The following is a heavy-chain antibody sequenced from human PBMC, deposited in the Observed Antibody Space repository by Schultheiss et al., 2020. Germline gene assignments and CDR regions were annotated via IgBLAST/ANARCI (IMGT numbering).Heavy chain of an antibody. V-gene: IGHV1-2*04. D-gene: IGHD7-27*01. Sequence: ASVKVSCKASGGTFSSYTISWVRQAPGQGLEWMGWINPNSGGTNYAQKFQGWVTMTRDTSISTAYMELSRLRSDDTAVYYCARVHWAYAFDIWGQGTMVTVSS. CDR3: ARVHWAYAFDI. CDR2: INPNSGGT. CDR1: GGTFSSYT. J-gene: IGHJ3*02.